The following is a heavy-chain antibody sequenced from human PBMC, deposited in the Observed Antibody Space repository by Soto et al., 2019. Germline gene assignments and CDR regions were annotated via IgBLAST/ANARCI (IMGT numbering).Heavy chain of an antibody. CDR3: VREGRSSTSCNTGGAFDI. CDR2: ISRSGNTM. J-gene: IGHJ3*02. CDR1: GFKSWDYD. D-gene: IGHD2-2*02. Sequence: AGGSLRLSCAASGFKSWDYDMSWIRQAPGKGLEWVSYISRSGNTMYYGDYVKGRFTISRDNAENSVFLQMISLRAEDTAVYYCVREGRSSTSCNTGGAFDIWGQGTMVTVSS. V-gene: IGHV3-11*01.